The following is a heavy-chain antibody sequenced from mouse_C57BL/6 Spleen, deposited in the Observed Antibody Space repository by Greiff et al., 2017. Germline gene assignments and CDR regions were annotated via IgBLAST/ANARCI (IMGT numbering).Heavy chain of an antibody. CDR1: GYTFTDYN. V-gene: IGHV1-22*01. CDR3: ARSDYGSSYLFAY. CDR2: INPNNGGT. D-gene: IGHD1-1*01. Sequence: EVQLQQSGPELVKPGASVKMSCKASGYTFTDYNMHWVKQSHGKSLEWIGYINPNNGGTSYNQKFKGKATLTVNKSSSTAYMELRSLTSEDSAVYYCARSDYGSSYLFAYWGQGTLVTVSA. J-gene: IGHJ3*01.